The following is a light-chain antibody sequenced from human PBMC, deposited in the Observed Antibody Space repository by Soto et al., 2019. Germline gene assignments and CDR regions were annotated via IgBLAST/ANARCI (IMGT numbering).Light chain of an antibody. CDR3: QQYGSSRGT. CDR1: QSVSRNF. J-gene: IGKJ5*01. V-gene: IGKV3-20*01. CDR2: GAS. Sequence: EMVLTQAPVTLSLTPGERATLSVSSSQSVSRNFLAWYQEKPGQAPRLLIYGASSRATGIPDRFSGSGSGTDFTLTISRLEPEDFAVYYCQQYGSSRGTFGQGTRVETK.